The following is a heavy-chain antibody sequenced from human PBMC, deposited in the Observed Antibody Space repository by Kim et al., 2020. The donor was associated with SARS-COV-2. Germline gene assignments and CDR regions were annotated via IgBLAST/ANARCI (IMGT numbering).Heavy chain of an antibody. CDR1: GFSFSSYV. CDR3: ARQGWLQFVFWDY. Sequence: GGSLRLSCAASGFSFSSYVMHWVRQAPGKGLEWVALISYDGSDKYYVDSVKGRATISRDNSKNTLYLQMNSLRTDDTAVYSCARQGWLQFVFWDYWGQGTLVTVSS. J-gene: IGHJ4*02. D-gene: IGHD5-12*01. CDR2: ISYDGSDK. V-gene: IGHV3-30*03.